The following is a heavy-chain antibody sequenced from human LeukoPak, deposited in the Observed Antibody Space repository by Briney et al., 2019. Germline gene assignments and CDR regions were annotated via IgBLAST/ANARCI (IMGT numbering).Heavy chain of an antibody. CDR1: SGAITDYY. D-gene: IGHD1-26*01. CDR2: VSYSRST. CDR3: ARRPPNSGSYDGPSGLDY. V-gene: IGHV4-59*12. Sequence: SETLSLTCTVSSGAITDYYWSWVRQPPGKGLEWMGYVSYSRSTYYNPSLKSRITISLDTSKKNFSLKLTSATAADTAVYYCARRPPNSGSYDGPSGLDYWGQGTLVTVSS. J-gene: IGHJ4*02.